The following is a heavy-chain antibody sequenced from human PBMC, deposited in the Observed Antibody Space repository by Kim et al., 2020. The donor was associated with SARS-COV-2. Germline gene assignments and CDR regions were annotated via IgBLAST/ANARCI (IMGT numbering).Heavy chain of an antibody. CDR1: GFTFSSYS. V-gene: IGHV3-21*01. J-gene: IGHJ6*02. CDR3: ARDLKGMYYYDSSGSRPIDYYYYYGMDV. CDR2: ISSSSSYI. Sequence: GGSLRLSCAASGFTFSSYSMNWVRQAPGKGLEWVSSISSSSSYIYYADSVKGRFTISRDNAKNSLYLQMNSLRAEDTAVYYCARDLKGMYYYDSSGSRPIDYYYYYGMDVWGQGTTVTVSS. D-gene: IGHD3-22*01.